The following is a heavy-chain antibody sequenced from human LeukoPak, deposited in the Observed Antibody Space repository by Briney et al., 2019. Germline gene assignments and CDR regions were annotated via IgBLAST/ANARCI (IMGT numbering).Heavy chain of an antibody. CDR2: ISIDVSEK. CDR3: ANPQSRGYDYLDY. J-gene: IGHJ4*02. V-gene: IGHV3-30*18. Sequence: ERSLRLSCAPSGFTFRNYGMHWVRQAPGTGLGWVGVISIDVSEKYYADSVKGRFTISRDNSKNTLYLQMNSLRGDDTAVYYCANPQSRGYDYLDYWGQGTLVTVSS. CDR1: GFTFRNYG. D-gene: IGHD5-12*01.